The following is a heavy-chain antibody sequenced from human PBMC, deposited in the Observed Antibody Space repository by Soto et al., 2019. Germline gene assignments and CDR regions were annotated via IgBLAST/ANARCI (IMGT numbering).Heavy chain of an antibody. V-gene: IGHV3-48*02. J-gene: IGHJ4*02. Sequence: GGSLRLSCAASGFTFSTYSMNWVRQAPGKGLEWGSYISGSSSSIYYADSVKGRFTISRDNAQNSLYLQMNSLRDEDTAVDYCARNGYTSSPPGVVWGQGTLVTVSS. CDR2: ISGSSSSI. D-gene: IGHD6-6*01. CDR1: GFTFSTYS. CDR3: ARNGYTSSPPGVV.